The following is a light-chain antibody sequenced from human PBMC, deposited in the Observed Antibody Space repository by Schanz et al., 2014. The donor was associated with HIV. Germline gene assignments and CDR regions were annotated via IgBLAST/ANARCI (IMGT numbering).Light chain of an antibody. CDR1: SSNMGTGFD. CDR2: ANT. Sequence: QSVLTQPPSVSGAPGQRVTISCTGSSSNMGTGFDVHWYQLLPGTAPKVLIFANTHRPSGVPDRFSGSKSGTSASLAITGLQAEDEGDYYCATWDDSLNVWLFGGGTKLTVL. V-gene: IGLV1-40*01. CDR3: ATWDDSLNVWL. J-gene: IGLJ3*02.